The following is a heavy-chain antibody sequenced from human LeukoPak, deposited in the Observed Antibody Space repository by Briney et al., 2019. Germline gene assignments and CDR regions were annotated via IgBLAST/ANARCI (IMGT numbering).Heavy chain of an antibody. CDR3: ARGELLDRFDY. V-gene: IGHV4-38-2*02. CDR1: GYSISSGYY. CDR2: IYHSGST. J-gene: IGHJ4*02. D-gene: IGHD1-26*01. Sequence: KTSETLSLTCTVSGYSISSGYYWGWIRQPPGKGLEWIGSIYHSGSTYYNPSLKSRATISLDTSKNQFSLKLSSVTAADTAVYYCARGELLDRFDYWGQGTLVSVSS.